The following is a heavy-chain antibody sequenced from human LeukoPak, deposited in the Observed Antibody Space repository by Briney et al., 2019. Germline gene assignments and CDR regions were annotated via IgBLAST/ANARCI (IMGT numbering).Heavy chain of an antibody. D-gene: IGHD3-9*01. J-gene: IGHJ4*02. V-gene: IGHV3-49*04. CDR3: TTYYDILTGYYTIDY. CDR1: GFTFGDHA. Sequence: GGSLRLSCTASGFTFGDHAMSWVRQAPGKGLEWVGFIRSKAYGGTTEYAASVKGRFTISRDDSKSIAYLQMNSLKTEDTAVYYCTTYYDILTGYYTIDYWGQGTLVTVSS. CDR2: IRSKAYGGTT.